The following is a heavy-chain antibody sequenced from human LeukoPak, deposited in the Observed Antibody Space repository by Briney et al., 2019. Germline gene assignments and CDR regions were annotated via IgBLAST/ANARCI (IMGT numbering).Heavy chain of an antibody. CDR1: GFSLTTSGMC. CDR3: ARMITLSNGRYSSKALDY. D-gene: IGHD5-18*01. Sequence: SGPALVKPTQTLTLTCTFSGFSLTTSGMCVSWIRQPPRKALEWLAGIDWDDDKHYSTSLKTRLTISKDTSKNQVVLTMTNMDPVDTATYYCARMITLSNGRYSSKALDYWGQGTLVTVSS. J-gene: IGHJ4*02. CDR2: IDWDDDK. V-gene: IGHV2-70*11.